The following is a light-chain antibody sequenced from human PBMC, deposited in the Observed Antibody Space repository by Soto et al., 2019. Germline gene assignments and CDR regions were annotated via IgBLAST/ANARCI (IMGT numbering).Light chain of an antibody. Sequence: EIVLTQSPGTLSLSPGERATLSCRASQSVSSSYLAWYQQKPGQAPRLLIYGASSRATGISDRFSGSGSGRDFTITISRIEPEDVALYYCEQYGSSPYTCVERTKLENK. V-gene: IGKV3-20*01. CDR2: GAS. CDR3: EQYGSSPYT. CDR1: QSVSSSY. J-gene: IGKJ2*01.